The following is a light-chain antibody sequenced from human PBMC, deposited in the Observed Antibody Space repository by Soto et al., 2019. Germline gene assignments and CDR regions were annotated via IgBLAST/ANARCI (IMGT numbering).Light chain of an antibody. CDR2: AAS. CDR1: QSVSNK. V-gene: IGKV3-15*01. J-gene: IGKJ1*01. Sequence: EIVMTQSPATLSMSPGERATLSCRASQSVSNKLVWYQPKPGQAPRLLIYAASTRATGIPARFSDSGSETEFTLTISSLESEDLAVYYCQQYANWPKTFGQGTKVDIK. CDR3: QQYANWPKT.